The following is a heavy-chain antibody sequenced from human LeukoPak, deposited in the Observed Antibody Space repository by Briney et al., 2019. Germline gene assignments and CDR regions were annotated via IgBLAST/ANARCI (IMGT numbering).Heavy chain of an antibody. CDR2: INHSGST. Sequence: KASETLSLTCAVYGGSFSGYYWSWIRQPPGKGLEWIGEINHSGSTNYNPSLNTRLTISVATSTTQFSLNLSPVTGADAAVYYCERRARELVLIFDYWGQGTLVTVSS. D-gene: IGHD6-13*01. J-gene: IGHJ4*02. CDR1: GGSFSGYY. V-gene: IGHV4-34*01. CDR3: ERRARELVLIFDY.